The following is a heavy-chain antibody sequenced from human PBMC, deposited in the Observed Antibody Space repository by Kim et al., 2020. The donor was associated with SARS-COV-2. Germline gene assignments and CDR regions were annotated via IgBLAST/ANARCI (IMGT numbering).Heavy chain of an antibody. J-gene: IGHJ4*01. CDR3: ATILRGVGGNVIDV. CDR2: IHHSGNI. D-gene: IGHD1-26*01. Sequence: SETLSLNCIVSGGSIRSSSYYGGWIRQSPGKGLEWIGSIHHSGNIYFNPSLRSRVSISEDISKNQFSLQLNSVTAADTAVYYCATILRGVGGNVIDVWGQGTLVTVSS. CDR1: GGSIRSSSYY. V-gene: IGHV4-39*01.